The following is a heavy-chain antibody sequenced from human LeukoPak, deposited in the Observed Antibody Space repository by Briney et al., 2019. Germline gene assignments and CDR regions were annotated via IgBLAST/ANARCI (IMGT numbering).Heavy chain of an antibody. Sequence: PGGSLRLSCAASGFTFSSYSMNWVRQAPGKGLEWVSVIYSGGSTYYADSVKGRFTISRDNSKNTLYLQMNSLRAEDTAVYYCASGPREIQPEDYWGQGTLVTVSS. J-gene: IGHJ4*02. V-gene: IGHV3-66*02. CDR3: ASGPREIQPEDY. D-gene: IGHD5-18*01. CDR1: GFTFSSYS. CDR2: IYSGGST.